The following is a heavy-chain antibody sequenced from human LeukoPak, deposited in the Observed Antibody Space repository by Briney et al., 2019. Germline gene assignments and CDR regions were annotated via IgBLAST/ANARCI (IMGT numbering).Heavy chain of an antibody. Sequence: SETLSLTCTVSGGSISSSSYYWGWIRQPPGKGLEWIGSIYYSGSTYYNPSLKSRVTISVDTSKNQFSLKLSSVTAADTAVYYCARVGGHVDIVATLFDYWGQGTLVTVSS. CDR3: ARVGGHVDIVATLFDY. V-gene: IGHV4-39*07. CDR1: GGSISSSSYY. D-gene: IGHD5-12*01. J-gene: IGHJ4*02. CDR2: IYYSGST.